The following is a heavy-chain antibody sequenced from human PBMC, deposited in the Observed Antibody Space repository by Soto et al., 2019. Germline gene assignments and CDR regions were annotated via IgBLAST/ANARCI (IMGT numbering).Heavy chain of an antibody. D-gene: IGHD1-26*01. CDR2: IKNSRYT. CDR1: GGSISSSRCH. CDR3: ARHGITGSYYDAFDI. Sequence: SENLSLTCTVSGGSISSSRCHWDWIRQHQGNGLKWIASIKNSRYTFYNPSLKSRVTLSLDTSKNQFALKLSSVTAAETAVYYCARHGITGSYYDAFDIWGQGTMVT. J-gene: IGHJ3*02. V-gene: IGHV4-39*01.